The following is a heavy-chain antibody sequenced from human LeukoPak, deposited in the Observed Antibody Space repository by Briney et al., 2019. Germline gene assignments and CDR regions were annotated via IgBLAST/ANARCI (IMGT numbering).Heavy chain of an antibody. CDR3: AKPRDYYGPFAY. V-gene: IGHV3-23*01. J-gene: IGHJ4*02. CDR2: ISGNGGTT. D-gene: IGHD3-10*01. Sequence: PGGSLRLSCGASGFTFSSYAMSWVRQAPGKGLEWVSAISGNGGTTYYADSVKGRFTISRDNSKNTLYLQMNSLRAEDTAVYYCAKPRDYYGPFAYWGQGTLVTVSS. CDR1: GFTFSSYA.